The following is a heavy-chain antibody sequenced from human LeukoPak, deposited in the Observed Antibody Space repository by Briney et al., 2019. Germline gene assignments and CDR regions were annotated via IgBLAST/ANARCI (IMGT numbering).Heavy chain of an antibody. D-gene: IGHD2-2*01. J-gene: IGHJ4*02. CDR1: GFIFSSYW. Sequence: GGSLRLSCAASGFIFSSYWMSWVRQAPGKGLEWVSSMSTSSSYIYYADSVKGRFTISRDNAKNSLYLYMNSLRAEDTAVYYCATFGDCTSTSCFSFDYWGQGTLVTVSS. CDR3: ATFGDCTSTSCFSFDY. CDR2: MSTSSSYI. V-gene: IGHV3-21*01.